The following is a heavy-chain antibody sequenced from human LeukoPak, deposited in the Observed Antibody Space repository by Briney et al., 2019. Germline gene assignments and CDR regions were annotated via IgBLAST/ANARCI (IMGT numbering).Heavy chain of an antibody. Sequence: SGPTLVNPTQTLTLTCTFSGFSLSTSGVGVGWIRQPPGKALEWLALIYWDDDKRYSPSLKSRLTITKDTSKNQVVLTMTNMDPVDTATYYCAHSGYDILTGYWSNAFDIWGQGTMVTVSS. CDR2: IYWDDDK. V-gene: IGHV2-5*02. CDR3: AHSGYDILTGYWSNAFDI. CDR1: GFSLSTSGVG. J-gene: IGHJ3*02. D-gene: IGHD3-9*01.